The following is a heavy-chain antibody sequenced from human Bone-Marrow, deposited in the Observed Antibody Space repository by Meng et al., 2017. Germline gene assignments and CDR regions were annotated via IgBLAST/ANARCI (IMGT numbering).Heavy chain of an antibody. J-gene: IGHJ5*02. V-gene: IGHV3-30-3*01. CDR2: ISYDGSNK. Sequence: VQLVESGGGLVQPGGSLRLSCAASGFTFSSYAMSWVRQAPGKGLEWVAVISYDGSNKYYADSVKGRFTISRDNSKNTLYLQMNSLRAEDTAVYYCAKDRPQGLRRTWGQGTLVTVSS. CDR1: GFTFSSYA. CDR3: AKDRPQGLRRT. D-gene: IGHD3-16*01.